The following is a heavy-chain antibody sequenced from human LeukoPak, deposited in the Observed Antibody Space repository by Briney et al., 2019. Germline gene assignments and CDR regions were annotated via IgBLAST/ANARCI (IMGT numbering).Heavy chain of an antibody. J-gene: IGHJ4*02. D-gene: IGHD6-19*01. Sequence: SGTLSLTCTVSGGSISSSRDYWAWIRQPPGKGLEWIANIYYSGSTYYNPSLKSRVTISVDTSKNQFSLKLSSVTAADTAVYYCATSTPNRYSSGWLDYWGQGTLVTVSS. CDR2: IYYSGST. CDR3: ATSTPNRYSSGWLDY. V-gene: IGHV4-39*01. CDR1: GGSISSSRDY.